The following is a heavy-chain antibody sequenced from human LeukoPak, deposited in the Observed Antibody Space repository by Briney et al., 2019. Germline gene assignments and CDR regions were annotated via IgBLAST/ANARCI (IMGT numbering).Heavy chain of an antibody. V-gene: IGHV3-21*01. CDR2: ISSSSSYI. D-gene: IGHD3-16*01. Sequence: GGSLRLSCAASGFTFSSYSMNWVRQAPGKALEWVSSISSSSSYIYYADSVKGRFTISRDNAKNSLYLQMNSLRAEDTAVYYCARVGDYRNAFDIWGQGTMVTVSS. CDR3: ARVGDYRNAFDI. CDR1: GFTFSSYS. J-gene: IGHJ3*02.